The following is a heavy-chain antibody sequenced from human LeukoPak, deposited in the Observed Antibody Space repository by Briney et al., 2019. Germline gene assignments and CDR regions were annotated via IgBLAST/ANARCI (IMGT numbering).Heavy chain of an antibody. CDR1: GYTFTSYD. CDR3: ARGRRDVFDI. CDR2: MNPHSGNT. V-gene: IGHV1-8*01. Sequence: ASVKVSCKASGYTFTSYDINWVRQATGQGLEWMGWMNPHSGNTGYAQKFLGRITLTRNTSTSMAYMELTTLKSEDTAVYYCARGRRDVFDIWGQGTTVTVS. J-gene: IGHJ3*02.